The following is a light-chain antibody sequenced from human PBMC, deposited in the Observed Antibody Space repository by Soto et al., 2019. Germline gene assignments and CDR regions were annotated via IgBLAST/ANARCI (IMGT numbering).Light chain of an antibody. Sequence: EIVLTQSPGTLSLSPGERATLSCRASQSVSSSYLAWYQQKPGQAPRLLIYGASSRATGIPDRFIGSGSGTDFTLTISRLEPEDCAVYYCQQYGSSPPYTFGQGTKLEIK. CDR2: GAS. J-gene: IGKJ2*01. V-gene: IGKV3-20*01. CDR3: QQYGSSPPYT. CDR1: QSVSSSY.